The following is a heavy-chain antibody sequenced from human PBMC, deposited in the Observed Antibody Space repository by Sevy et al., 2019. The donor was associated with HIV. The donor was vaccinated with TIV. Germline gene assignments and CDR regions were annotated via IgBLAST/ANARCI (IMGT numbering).Heavy chain of an antibody. CDR2: ISYSAEYI. CDR1: GFTFTSYT. D-gene: IGHD3-16*01. CDR3: ARDEGGYDPLDY. J-gene: IGHJ4*02. V-gene: IGHV3-21*01. Sequence: GGSLRLSCATSGFTFTSYTMNWVRQAPGKGLEWVSSISYSAEYIYYADSVKGRFTISRDKAKNSLFLQMNSLGVEDTAVYYCARDEGGYDPLDYWGQGTLVTVSS.